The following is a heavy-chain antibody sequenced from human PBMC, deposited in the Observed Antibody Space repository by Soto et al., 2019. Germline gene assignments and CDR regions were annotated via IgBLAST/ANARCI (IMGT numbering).Heavy chain of an antibody. J-gene: IGHJ6*02. D-gene: IGHD3-3*01. V-gene: IGHV5-10-1*01. Sequence: PGESLKISCKGSGYSFTSYWISWVRQMPGKGLEWMGRIDPSDSYTNYSPSFQGHVTISADKSISTAYLQWSSPKASDTAMYYCARHSNDFWSGYDYGMDVCGQRTTVTVSS. CDR2: IDPSDSYT. CDR1: GYSFTSYW. CDR3: ARHSNDFWSGYDYGMDV.